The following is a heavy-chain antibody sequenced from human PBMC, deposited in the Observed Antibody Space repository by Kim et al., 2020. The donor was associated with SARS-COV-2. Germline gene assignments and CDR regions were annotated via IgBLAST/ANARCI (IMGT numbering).Heavy chain of an antibody. Sequence: YAQKFQGRVTITADESTSTAYMELSSLRSEDTAVYYCARDLGSTVVTAGNWGQGTLVTVSS. D-gene: IGHD2-21*02. J-gene: IGHJ4*02. V-gene: IGHV1-69*01. CDR3: ARDLGSTVVTAGN.